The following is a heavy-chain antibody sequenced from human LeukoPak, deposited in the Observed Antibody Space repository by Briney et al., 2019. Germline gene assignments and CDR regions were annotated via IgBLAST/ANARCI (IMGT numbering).Heavy chain of an antibody. D-gene: IGHD3-10*01. CDR2: IWYDGSNK. V-gene: IGHV3-33*01. CDR1: GYTFSSHG. CDR3: ARGVQGSGSSYPGILVS. J-gene: IGHJ4*02. Sequence: GRSLRLSCVASGYTFSSHGMYWVRQAPGKGLEWVAVIWYDGSNKYYADSVKGRFTISRDNSKNTLYLQLSSLRAEDTAVYYCARGVQGSGSSYPGILVSWGQGTLITVSS.